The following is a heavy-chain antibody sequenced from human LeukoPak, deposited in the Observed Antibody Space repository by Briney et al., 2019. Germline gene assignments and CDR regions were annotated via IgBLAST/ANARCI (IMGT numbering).Heavy chain of an antibody. V-gene: IGHV4-4*07. CDR2: VYASGYS. J-gene: IGHJ4*02. CDR1: GGSFSDYH. CDR3: GRDGLYSNGYSYFDY. D-gene: IGHD3-22*01. Sequence: SETLSLTCTVSGGSFSDYHWSWIRQPAGKRLEWIGRVYASGYSNYNPSLRSRVTMSLDTSKKQLSLRLSSVTAADTAVYYCGRDGLYSNGYSYFDYWGQGTLVTVSP.